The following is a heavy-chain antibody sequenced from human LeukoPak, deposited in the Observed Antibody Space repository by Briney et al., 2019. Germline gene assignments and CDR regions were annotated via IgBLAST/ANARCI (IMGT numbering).Heavy chain of an antibody. Sequence: SETLSLTCTVSGGSISPYYWSWIRQPPGKGLEWIGYIYYSGSTNYNPSLKSRVTISVDTSKNQFPLRLSSVTAAETAVYYCARARGYCSSTSCSLDFGYWGQGTLVTVSS. D-gene: IGHD2-2*01. CDR1: GGSISPYY. J-gene: IGHJ4*02. CDR2: IYYSGST. V-gene: IGHV4-59*01. CDR3: ARARGYCSSTSCSLDFGY.